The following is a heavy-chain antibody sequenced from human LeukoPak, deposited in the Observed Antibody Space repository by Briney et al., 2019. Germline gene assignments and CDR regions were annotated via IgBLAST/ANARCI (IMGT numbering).Heavy chain of an antibody. CDR3: ATPGTVIKEMGPYYYYYGMDV. CDR2: FDPEDGET. V-gene: IGHV1-24*01. J-gene: IGHJ6*02. Sequence: GASVKVSCKVSGYTLTELSMHWVRQAPGKGLEWMGVFDPEDGETIYAQKFQGRVTMTEDTSTDTAYMELSSLRSEDTAVYYCATPGTVIKEMGPYYYYYGMDVWGQGTTVTVSS. D-gene: IGHD4-23*01. CDR1: GYTLTELS.